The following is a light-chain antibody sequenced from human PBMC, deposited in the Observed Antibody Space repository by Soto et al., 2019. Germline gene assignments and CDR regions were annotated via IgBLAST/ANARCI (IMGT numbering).Light chain of an antibody. J-gene: IGKJ5*01. CDR2: AAS. Sequence: DIQMTQSPSSLSASVGDRVTITCRASQSISSYLNWYQQKPGKAPKLLIYAASSLQSGVPSRFSGSGSGTEFTLTISSLQSEDSAVYYCQQYDNWPPITFGQGTRLEIK. CDR3: QQYDNWPPIT. CDR1: QSISSY. V-gene: IGKV1-39*01.